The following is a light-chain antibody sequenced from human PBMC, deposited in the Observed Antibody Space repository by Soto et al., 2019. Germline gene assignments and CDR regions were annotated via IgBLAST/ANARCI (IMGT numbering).Light chain of an antibody. Sequence: QSVLTQPPSASGTPGQRVTISCSGSSPNIGSNYVYWYQQLPGTAPKLLIYRNNQRPSGVPDRFSGSKSGTSASLAISGLRSEDEADYYCAAWDDSLSGLVFGGGTKVTVL. CDR1: SPNIGSNY. V-gene: IGLV1-47*01. CDR3: AAWDDSLSGLV. J-gene: IGLJ2*01. CDR2: RNN.